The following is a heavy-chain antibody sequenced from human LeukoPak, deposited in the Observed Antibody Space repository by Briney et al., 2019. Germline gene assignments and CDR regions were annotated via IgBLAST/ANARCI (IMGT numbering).Heavy chain of an antibody. V-gene: IGHV1-2*02. CDR3: ARVVAAAGPYFDY. CDR1: GYTFTGYY. D-gene: IGHD6-13*01. Sequence: ASVKVSCKASGYTFTGYYMHWVRQAPGQGLEWMGRINPNSGGTNYAQKFQGRVTMTRDTSISTAYMELSRLRSDDTAVYYCARVVAAAGPYFDYWGQGTLVTVSS. CDR2: INPNSGGT. J-gene: IGHJ4*02.